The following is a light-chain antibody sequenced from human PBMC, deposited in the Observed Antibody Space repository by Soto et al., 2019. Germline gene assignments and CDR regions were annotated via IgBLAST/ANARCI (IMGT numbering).Light chain of an antibody. CDR3: SSYAGAYTWV. V-gene: IGLV2-11*01. CDR2: DVT. Sequence: QSALTQPRSLSGSPGQSVTISCTGTSSDVGGYNYVSWYQQHPGKSPKLLIYDVTKRPSGVPDHFSGSKSGNTASLTISELQAEDEADYYCSSYAGAYTWVFGGGTKLTVL. J-gene: IGLJ3*02. CDR1: SSDVGGYNY.